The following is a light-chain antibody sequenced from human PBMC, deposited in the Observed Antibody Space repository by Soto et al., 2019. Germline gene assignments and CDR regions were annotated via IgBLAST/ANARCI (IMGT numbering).Light chain of an antibody. J-gene: IGKJ5*01. CDR2: GAS. CDR3: QQANSFPLT. Sequence: DIQMTQSPSFVSASVGDRVTITCRASQGISRWLAWYQQRPGKAPELLIYGASSLQSRVPSMFSGSGSGTDFTLTISSLQPEDFATYYCQQANSFPLTFGQGTRLEIK. V-gene: IGKV1-12*01. CDR1: QGISRW.